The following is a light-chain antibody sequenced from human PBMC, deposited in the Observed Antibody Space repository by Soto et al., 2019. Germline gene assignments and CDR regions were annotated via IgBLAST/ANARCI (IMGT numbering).Light chain of an antibody. J-gene: IGLJ1*01. CDR3: QVWDSNSDHYV. V-gene: IGLV3-21*02. CDR1: NIGSKS. CDR2: DDG. Sequence: SYELTQPPSVSVAPGRTARITCGGYNIGSKSVHWYQQRPGQAPVVVVFDDGDRPSGIPGRFSGSKSGKTAALTITRVEAGDEADYYCQVWDSNSDHYVFGTGTKLTVL.